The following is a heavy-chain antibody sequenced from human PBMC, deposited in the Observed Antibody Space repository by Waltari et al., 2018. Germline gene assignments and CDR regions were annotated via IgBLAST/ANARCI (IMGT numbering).Heavy chain of an antibody. V-gene: IGHV5-10-1*03. CDR1: GYSFTDYW. CDR3: ARRVVREPFDH. CDR2: IAPRAPST. Sequence: EVQLVQSGAEVKKPGESLRISCKGSGYSFTDYWILWVRQMPGKGLEWVARIAPRAPSTVYNSSFQGHVPVSADKSISTAYLQWSSLKASDTAMYFCARRVVREPFDHWGQGTLVTVSS. D-gene: IGHD3-10*02. J-gene: IGHJ4*02.